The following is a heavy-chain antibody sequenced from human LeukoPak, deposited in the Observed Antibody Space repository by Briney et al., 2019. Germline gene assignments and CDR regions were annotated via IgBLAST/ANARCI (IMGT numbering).Heavy chain of an antibody. J-gene: IGHJ4*02. CDR1: GGSFSGYY. CDR3: ARGHSGYDYFDY. Sequence: SETLSLTCAVYGGSFSGYYWSWIRQPPGKGLEWIGEINHSGSTNYNPSLKSRVTISVDTSKNQFSLKLSSVTAADTAVYYCARGHSGYDYFDYWGQGTLVTVSS. D-gene: IGHD5-12*01. V-gene: IGHV4-34*01. CDR2: INHSGST.